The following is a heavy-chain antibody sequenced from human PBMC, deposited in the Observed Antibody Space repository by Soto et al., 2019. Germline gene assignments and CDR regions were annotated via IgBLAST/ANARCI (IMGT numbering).Heavy chain of an antibody. CDR1: GFTFSDYW. D-gene: IGHD4-17*01. V-gene: IGHV3-7*02. CDR3: ARHGDYVFDY. CDR2: IKKDGSTQ. J-gene: IGHJ4*02. Sequence: EVQLVESGGGLVQPGGSLRLSCAGSGFTFSDYWMGWIRQAPGKGLEWVANIKKDGSTQYYVDSVRGRFTISRDNAKNSVYLHMNSLRVEDTAVHYCARHGDYVFDYWGQGTLVTASS.